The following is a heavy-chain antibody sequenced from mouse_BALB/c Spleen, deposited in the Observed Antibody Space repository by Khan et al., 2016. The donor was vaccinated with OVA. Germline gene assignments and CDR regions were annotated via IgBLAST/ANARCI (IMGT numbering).Heavy chain of an antibody. J-gene: IGHJ2*01. CDR3: ARWPRGY. CDR1: GFNIKDTY. Sequence: VRLQQSGAELVKPGASVKLSCTASGFNIKDTYMHWVKQRPEQGLEWIGRIDPANGNTEFDPKFQGTATLTADTSSNTDYLQLSSLTSDDTAVYDCARWPRGYWGQGTTLTVSS. CDR2: IDPANGNT. V-gene: IGHV14-3*02.